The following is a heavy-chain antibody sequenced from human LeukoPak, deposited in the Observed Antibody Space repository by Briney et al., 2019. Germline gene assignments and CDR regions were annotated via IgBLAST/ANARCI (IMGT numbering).Heavy chain of an antibody. V-gene: IGHV1-2*02. D-gene: IGHD3-10*01. CDR1: GYTFTGYY. J-gene: IGHJ4*02. Sequence: ASVKVSCKASGYTFTGYYMHWVRQAPGQGLEWMGWINPNSGGTNYAQKLQGRVTMTTDTSTSSAYMELRSLRSDDTAMYYCARAKLLLLPRDYWSQGTLVTVSS. CDR3: ARAKLLLLPRDY. CDR2: INPNSGGT.